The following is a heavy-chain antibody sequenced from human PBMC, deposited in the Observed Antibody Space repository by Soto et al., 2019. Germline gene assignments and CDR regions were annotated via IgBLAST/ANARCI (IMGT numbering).Heavy chain of an antibody. CDR1: GFTFSSYA. CDR2: ISGSGGST. CDR3: AKGAGVGVVAANEILYGMDV. D-gene: IGHD2-15*01. J-gene: IGHJ6*02. Sequence: EVQLLESGGGLVQPGGSLRLSCAASGFTFSSYAMSWVRQAPGKGLEWVSAISGSGGSTYYADSVKGRFTISRDNSKNTLYRKMNSVRAEETAVYYCAKGAGVGVVAANEILYGMDVGGQGPTVTVSS. V-gene: IGHV3-23*01.